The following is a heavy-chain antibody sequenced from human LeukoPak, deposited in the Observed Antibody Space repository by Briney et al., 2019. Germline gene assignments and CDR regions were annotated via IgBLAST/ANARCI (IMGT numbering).Heavy chain of an antibody. Sequence: TGGSLRLSCAASGFTFSTHCMAWVRQAPGKGLEWVANIKQDGSEKYYVDSVKGRFTISRDNAKNSLYLQMTSLRAEDTAVYYCARLLGPDTDFWGQGTLVTVSS. D-gene: IGHD2-2*01. CDR3: ARLLGPDTDF. J-gene: IGHJ4*02. CDR2: IKQDGSEK. V-gene: IGHV3-7*01. CDR1: GFTFSTHC.